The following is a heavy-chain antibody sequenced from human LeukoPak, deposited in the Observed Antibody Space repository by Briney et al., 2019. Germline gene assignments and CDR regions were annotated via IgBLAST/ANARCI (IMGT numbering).Heavy chain of an antibody. Sequence: GGSLRLSCAASGFTFSSYAMSWVRQAPGKGLEWVSSISSSGGSTFYADSVKGRFTISRDNSKNTLYLQMNSLRAEDTAVYYCARGAGYNYPYYFDYWGQGTLVTVSS. CDR3: ARGAGYNYPYYFDY. D-gene: IGHD5-24*01. CDR2: ISSSGGST. V-gene: IGHV3-23*01. J-gene: IGHJ4*02. CDR1: GFTFSSYA.